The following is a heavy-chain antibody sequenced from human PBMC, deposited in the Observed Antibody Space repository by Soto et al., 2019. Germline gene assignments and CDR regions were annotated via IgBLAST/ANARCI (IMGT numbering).Heavy chain of an antibody. V-gene: IGHV4-4*07. D-gene: IGHD6-25*01. CDR1: GGSIRSYY. J-gene: IGHJ6*02. CDR2: IYTSGTT. Sequence: QVQLQQSGPGLVKPSETLSLTCTVSGGSIRSYYWSWIRQPAGKALVWIGRIYTSGTTNYKPSLRSRVTILLDTSKNQFSLDLSSVTDADTAVYYCAREGSSGFGMDVWGQGTTVTVSS. CDR3: AREGSSGFGMDV.